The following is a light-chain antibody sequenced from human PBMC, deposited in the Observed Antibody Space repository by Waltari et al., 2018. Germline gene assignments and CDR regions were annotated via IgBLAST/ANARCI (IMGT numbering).Light chain of an antibody. CDR1: QSVSGY. V-gene: IGKV3-11*01. Sequence: IVLTQSPVTLSLSPGGRATLSCRDSQSVSGYLAWYRQKPGQAPRLLIYDVFKRATGIPERFSGSGSETDFTLTISSLEPEDFGVYFCQQRSDWPPAITFGQGTRLEIK. J-gene: IGKJ5*01. CDR2: DVF. CDR3: QQRSDWPPAIT.